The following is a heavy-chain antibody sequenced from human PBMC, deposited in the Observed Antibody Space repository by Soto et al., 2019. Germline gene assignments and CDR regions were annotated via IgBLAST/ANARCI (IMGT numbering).Heavy chain of an antibody. J-gene: IGHJ6*02. CDR2: ITCNSDII. Sequence: EVQLVESGGGLVQHGRSLSRSCAASGFGGEDYAMYWVRQAPGTGLEWVSGITCNSDIIGYGDSVQGRFNISSDNGENSLYLQMPSLRPEDTSLYYCAKDNYGSTIYGIDIWGQGTPVTVSS. CDR3: AKDNYGSTIYGIDI. V-gene: IGHV3-9*01. CDR1: GFGGEDYA. D-gene: IGHD3-10*01.